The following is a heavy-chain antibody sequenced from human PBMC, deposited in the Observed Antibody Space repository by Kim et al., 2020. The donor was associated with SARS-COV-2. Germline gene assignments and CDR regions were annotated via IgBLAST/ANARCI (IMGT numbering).Heavy chain of an antibody. CDR1: GFTFSSYG. V-gene: IGHV3-30*03. CDR3: ARENPPSSG. Sequence: GGSLRLSCAASGFTFSSYGMHWVRQAPGKGLEWVAVISYDGSNKYYADSVKGRFTISRDKSKNTLYMQMNSLRAEDTAVYYCARENPPSSGWGQGTLVTVSS. D-gene: IGHD6-25*01. CDR2: ISYDGSNK. J-gene: IGHJ4*02.